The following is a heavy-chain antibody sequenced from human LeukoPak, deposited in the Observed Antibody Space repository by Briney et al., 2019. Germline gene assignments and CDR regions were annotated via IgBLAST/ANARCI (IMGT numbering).Heavy chain of an antibody. CDR1: GFTFRSHG. CDR2: IWYDASNV. CDR3: ARVGYYDSSGYYWGFDP. J-gene: IGHJ5*02. V-gene: IGHV3-33*01. D-gene: IGHD3-22*01. Sequence: GGSLRLSCAASGFTFRSHGMHWVRQAPGKGLEWVAVIWYDASNVYYADSVKGRFTISRDNSRNTLFLQMNSLRVEDTAVYYCARVGYYDSSGYYWGFDPWGQGTLVTVSS.